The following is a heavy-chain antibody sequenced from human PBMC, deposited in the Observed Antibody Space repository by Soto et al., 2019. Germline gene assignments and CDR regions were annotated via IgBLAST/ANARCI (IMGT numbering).Heavy chain of an antibody. CDR2: ISSSSSTI. CDR1: GFAFSSYS. V-gene: IGHV3-48*02. J-gene: IGHJ3*02. Sequence: GGSLRLSCAASGFAFSSYSMNWVRQAPGKGLEWVSYISSSSSTIYYADSVKGRFTISRDNAKNSLYLQMNSLRDEDTAVYYCARPIVVVVAAPSEAFDIWGQGTMVTVSS. CDR3: ARPIVVVVAAPSEAFDI. D-gene: IGHD2-15*01.